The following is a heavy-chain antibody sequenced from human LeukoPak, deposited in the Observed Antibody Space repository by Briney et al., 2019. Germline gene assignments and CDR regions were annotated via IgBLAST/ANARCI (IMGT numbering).Heavy chain of an antibody. CDR2: IYTSGNT. Sequence: SGTLSLTCTVSGGSISSYYRNWIRQPAGKGLEWIGRIYTSGNTIYSASFKSRVTITVDKSKNQFSLKLSSVTAADTAVYYCAGTETSGYDRFDYWGQGALLTVSP. CDR3: AGTETSGYDRFDY. CDR1: GGSISSYY. J-gene: IGHJ4*02. V-gene: IGHV4-4*07. D-gene: IGHD3-22*01.